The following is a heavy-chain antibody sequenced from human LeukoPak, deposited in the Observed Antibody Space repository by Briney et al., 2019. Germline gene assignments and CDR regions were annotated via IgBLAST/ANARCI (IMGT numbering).Heavy chain of an antibody. CDR3: ARASWVSTTDAVR. Sequence: GGSPRLSCVATGLSFSSFAMSWVRQGPARGLEWVSSIRGNGETFYGDSVKGRFTLYSDSSTNTVYFQLNNLRVEDTAIYYCARASWVSTTDAVRWGQGTLVTVSS. J-gene: IGHJ4*02. V-gene: IGHV3-23*01. CDR2: IRGNGET. D-gene: IGHD1-14*01. CDR1: GLSFSSFA.